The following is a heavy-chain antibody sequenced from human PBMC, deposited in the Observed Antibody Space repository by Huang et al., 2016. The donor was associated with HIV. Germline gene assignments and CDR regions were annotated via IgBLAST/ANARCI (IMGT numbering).Heavy chain of an antibody. Sequence: EVHLEQSEAEVKKPGESLKISCWVSGYSFSSYWIGWVSQMPGRGLEWIVVIYPADSDTKYSPSFKGHVIMSVDKSLNTAYLQWRALRASDSGTFYCARQHSGYHVFDIWGQGTTITVS. J-gene: IGHJ3*02. D-gene: IGHD5-12*01. CDR3: ARQHSGYHVFDI. CDR2: IYPADSDT. CDR1: GYSFSSYW. V-gene: IGHV5-51*01.